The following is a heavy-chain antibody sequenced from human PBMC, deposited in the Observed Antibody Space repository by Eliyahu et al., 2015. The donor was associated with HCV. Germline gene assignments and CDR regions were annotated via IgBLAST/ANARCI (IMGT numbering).Heavy chain of an antibody. D-gene: IGHD1-26*01. CDR1: GGSISSYY. Sequence: QVQLQESGPGLVKPSETLSLTCTVSGGSISSYYWSWIRQPPGKGLEWIXYIYYSGNNKYNPSLKSRVTMSLDTSKNQFSLKLSSVTAADTAVYYCASHHSGSQNWFFDIWGQGTMVTVSS. V-gene: IGHV4-59*08. CDR2: IYYSGNN. CDR3: ASHHSGSQNWFFDI. J-gene: IGHJ3*02.